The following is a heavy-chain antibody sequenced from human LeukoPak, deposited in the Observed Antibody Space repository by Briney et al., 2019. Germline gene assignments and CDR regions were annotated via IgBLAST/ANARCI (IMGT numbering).Heavy chain of an antibody. V-gene: IGHV3-30*18. CDR2: ISYDGSNK. CDR1: GFTFSSYG. D-gene: IGHD3-9*01. Sequence: GGSLRLSCAASGFTFSSYGMHWVPQAPGKGLEGVAVISYDGSNKYYADSVKGRFTISRDNSKNTLYLQMNSLRAEDTAVYYCAKGTYYDILNCPPHLFDYWGQGTLVTVSS. J-gene: IGHJ4*02. CDR3: AKGTYYDILNCPPHLFDY.